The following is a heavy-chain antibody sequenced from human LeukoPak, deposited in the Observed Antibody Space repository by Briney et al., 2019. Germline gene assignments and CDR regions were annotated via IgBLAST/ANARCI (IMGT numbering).Heavy chain of an antibody. J-gene: IGHJ4*02. CDR2: INHSGGT. V-gene: IGHV4-34*01. CDR1: GGSFSGYY. Sequence: SETLSLTCAVYGGSFSGYYWSWIRQPPGKGLEWIGEINHSGGTNYNPSLKSRVTISVDTSKNQFSLKLSSVTAADTAVYYCAISSGWGFDYWGQGTLVTVSS. D-gene: IGHD6-19*01. CDR3: AISSGWGFDY.